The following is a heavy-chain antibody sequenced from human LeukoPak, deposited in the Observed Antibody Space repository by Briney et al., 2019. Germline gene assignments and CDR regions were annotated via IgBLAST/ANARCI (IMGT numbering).Heavy chain of an antibody. J-gene: IGHJ4*02. CDR1: GFTFSDCW. CDR2: IKDDGSEI. V-gene: IGHV3-7*01. CDR3: AKAISGNSWYDFDN. D-gene: IGHD6-13*01. Sequence: AGGSLRLSCEASGFTFSDCWMSWIRQTPGKGLEWVANIKDDGSEIYYVDSVKGRFTISRDNAKNSLYLQMNSLRAEDTAVYYCAKAISGNSWYDFDNWGQGTQVTVSS.